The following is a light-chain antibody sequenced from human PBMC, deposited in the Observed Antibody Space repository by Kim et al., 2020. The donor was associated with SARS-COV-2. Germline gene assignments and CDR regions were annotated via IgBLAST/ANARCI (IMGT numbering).Light chain of an antibody. Sequence: SYELTQPLSVSVALGQTARITCGGNNIGSKNVHWYQQKPGQAPVLVIYRDSNRPSGIPERFSGSNSGNTATLTISRAQAGDEADYYCRVWDSSTAVFGGG. V-gene: IGLV3-9*01. J-gene: IGLJ3*02. CDR1: NIGSKN. CDR3: RVWDSSTAV. CDR2: RDS.